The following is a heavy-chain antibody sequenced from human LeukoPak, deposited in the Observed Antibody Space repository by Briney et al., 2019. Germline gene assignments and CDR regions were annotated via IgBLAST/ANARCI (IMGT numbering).Heavy chain of an antibody. CDR1: GGSISSSSYY. J-gene: IGHJ5*02. CDR2: IYYSGST. V-gene: IGHV4-39*01. D-gene: IGHD2-2*01. Sequence: PSETLSLTCTVSGGSISSSSYYWGWIRQPPGKGLEWIGSIYYSGSTYYNPSLKSRVTISVDTSKNQFSLKLSSVTAADTAVYYCARHRGSSAPRWFDPWGQGTLVTVSS. CDR3: ARHRGSSAPRWFDP.